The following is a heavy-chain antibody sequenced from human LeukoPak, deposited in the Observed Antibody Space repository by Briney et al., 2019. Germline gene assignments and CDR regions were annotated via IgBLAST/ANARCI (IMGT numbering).Heavy chain of an antibody. J-gene: IGHJ6*03. CDR2: ISSSSSYI. D-gene: IGHD6-19*01. V-gene: IGHV3-21*01. CDR3: ARDAQWLVPEGYYYYMDV. CDR1: GFTFSRYN. Sequence: GGSLRLSCAGSGFTFSRYNMNWVRQAPRKGLERVSSISSSSSYIYYADSVKGRFTISRDNAQNSLFLQMNSLRAEDTAVYYCARDAQWLVPEGYYYYMDVWGKGTTVTVSS.